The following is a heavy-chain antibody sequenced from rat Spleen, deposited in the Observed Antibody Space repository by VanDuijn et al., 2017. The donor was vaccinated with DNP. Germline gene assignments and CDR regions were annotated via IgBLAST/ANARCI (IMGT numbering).Heavy chain of an antibody. Sequence: EVQLVESGGGLVRPGRSLKLSCAASGFIFSNYDMAWVRQAPTKGLEWVASITSSGDNTFYRDSVKGRFTISSDNAKSTLNLQMDSLRSEDTATYYCARRGYGGRGFFDYWGQGVMVTVSS. CDR3: ARRGYGGRGFFDY. CDR2: ITSSGDNT. D-gene: IGHD1-11*01. V-gene: IGHV5-25*01. J-gene: IGHJ2*01. CDR1: GFIFSNYD.